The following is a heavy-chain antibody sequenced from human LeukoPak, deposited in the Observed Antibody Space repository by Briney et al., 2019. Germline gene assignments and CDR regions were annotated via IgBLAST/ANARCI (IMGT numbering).Heavy chain of an antibody. CDR3: ARGSYGSGKRWFDP. Sequence: ASVKVSCKASGYTFTSYDINWVRQATGQGLEWMGWMNPNSGNTGYAQRFQGRVTMTRNTSISTAYMELSSLRSEDTAVYYCARGSYGSGKRWFDPWGQGTLVTVSS. CDR1: GYTFTSYD. J-gene: IGHJ5*02. V-gene: IGHV1-8*01. D-gene: IGHD3-10*01. CDR2: MNPNSGNT.